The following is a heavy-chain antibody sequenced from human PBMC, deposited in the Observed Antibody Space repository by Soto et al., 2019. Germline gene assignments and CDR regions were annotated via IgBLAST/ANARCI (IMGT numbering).Heavy chain of an antibody. CDR1: GASIIGSY. CDR2: IYSNGHT. CDR3: ASQKRILYHTDV. J-gene: IGHJ6*02. V-gene: IGHV4-59*08. Sequence: QVQLQESGPGLVKPSDTLSLTCAVSGASIIGSYWSWVRLPPGKGLEWIGHIYSNGHTNHNPSLKSRVTMSVAPSKNQVALMLNSVTAGDTAVSFCASQKRILYHTDVWGQGTTVTVSS. D-gene: IGHD2-8*01.